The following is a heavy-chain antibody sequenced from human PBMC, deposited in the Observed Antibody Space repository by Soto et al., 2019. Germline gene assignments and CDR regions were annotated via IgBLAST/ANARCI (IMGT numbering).Heavy chain of an antibody. CDR1: GFTFSSYA. CDR2: ISYDGSNK. D-gene: IGHD3-10*01. J-gene: IGHJ4*02. V-gene: IGHV3-30-3*01. CDR3: ARASQFGELSPNDY. Sequence: GGSLRLSCAASGFTFSSYAMHWVRQAPGKGLEWVAVISYDGSNKYYADSVKGRFTISRDNSKNTLYLQMNSLRAEDTAVYYCARASQFGELSPNDYWGQGTLVTVSS.